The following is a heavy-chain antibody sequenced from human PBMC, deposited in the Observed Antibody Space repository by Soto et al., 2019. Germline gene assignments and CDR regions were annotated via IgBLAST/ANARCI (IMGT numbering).Heavy chain of an antibody. D-gene: IGHD2-21*02. Sequence: ASVKVSCKASGYSFTSYAIHWVRQAPGQSLEWMGWINAGNGNTKYSQKFQGEVTITRDTSASTAYMELPSLRSEDTALYYCARMETGRVVTRPNWLDPWGQGTLVTVSS. CDR1: GYSFTSYA. V-gene: IGHV1-3*01. CDR2: INAGNGNT. CDR3: ARMETGRVVTRPNWLDP. J-gene: IGHJ5*02.